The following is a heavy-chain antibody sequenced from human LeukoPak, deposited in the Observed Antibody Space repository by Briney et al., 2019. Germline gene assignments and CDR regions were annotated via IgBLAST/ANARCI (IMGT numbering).Heavy chain of an antibody. CDR1: GGSISSYS. Sequence: PSETPSLTCTVSGGSISSYSWSWIRQPPGKGLEWIGDIYYSGDTNYNPSLKSRVTISVDTSKNQFALKLSSVTAADTAVYYCARGAYYDYVWGSYRLSPDAFDVWGQWTMVTVSS. J-gene: IGHJ3*01. CDR2: IYYSGDT. D-gene: IGHD3-16*02. V-gene: IGHV4-59*01. CDR3: ARGAYYDYVWGSYRLSPDAFDV.